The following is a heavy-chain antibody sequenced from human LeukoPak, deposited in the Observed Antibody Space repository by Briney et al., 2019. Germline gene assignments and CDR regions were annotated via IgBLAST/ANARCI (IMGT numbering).Heavy chain of an antibody. V-gene: IGHV4-59*01. Sequence: PSETLSLTCTVSGGSMSTYYWSWIRQPPGRGLQLIGYVFYSGSTNYNPSLKSRVTISVDTSKNQFSLKLSSVTAADTAVYYCARGVRVGNFDSWGQGTLVTVSS. J-gene: IGHJ4*02. CDR1: GGSMSTYY. CDR2: VFYSGST. CDR3: ARGVRVGNFDS. D-gene: IGHD2-8*02.